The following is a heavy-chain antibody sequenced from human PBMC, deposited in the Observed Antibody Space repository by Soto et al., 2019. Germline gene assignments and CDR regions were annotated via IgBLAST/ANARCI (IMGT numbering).Heavy chain of an antibody. Sequence: ASVKVSCKASGYTFTSYGISWVRQAPGQGLEWMGWISAYNGNTNYAQKLQGRVTMTTDTSTSTAYMELRSLRSDDTAVYYCARWALGYCSGGSCAYYYYGMDVWGQGTTVTVSS. D-gene: IGHD2-15*01. J-gene: IGHJ6*02. CDR2: ISAYNGNT. CDR3: ARWALGYCSGGSCAYYYYGMDV. V-gene: IGHV1-18*01. CDR1: GYTFTSYG.